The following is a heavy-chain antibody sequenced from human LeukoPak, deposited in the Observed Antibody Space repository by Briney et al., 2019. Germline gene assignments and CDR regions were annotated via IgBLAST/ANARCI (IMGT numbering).Heavy chain of an antibody. Sequence: GASVKVSCKASGGTFSSYAISWVRQAPGQGLEWMGGIIPIFGTANYAQKFQGRVTITADKSTSTAYMELSSLRSEDTAVYYCARVPYYGDYYYYYMDVWGKGTTVTVSS. V-gene: IGHV1-69*06. J-gene: IGHJ6*03. CDR2: IIPIFGTA. D-gene: IGHD4-17*01. CDR1: GGTFSSYA. CDR3: ARVPYYGDYYYYYMDV.